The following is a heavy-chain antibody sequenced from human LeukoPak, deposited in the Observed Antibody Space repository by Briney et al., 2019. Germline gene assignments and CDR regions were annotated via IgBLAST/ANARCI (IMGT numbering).Heavy chain of an antibody. CDR3: ARGGYCSGGSCYFSYFDY. CDR2: INTNTGNP. J-gene: IGHJ4*02. V-gene: IGHV7-4-1*02. Sequence: ASVKVSCKASGYTFTSYAMNWVRQAPGQGLEWMGWINTNTGNPTYAQGFTGRFVFSLDTSVSTAYLQISSLKAEDTAVYYCARGGYCSGGSCYFSYFDYWGQGTLVTVSS. CDR1: GYTFTSYA. D-gene: IGHD2-15*01.